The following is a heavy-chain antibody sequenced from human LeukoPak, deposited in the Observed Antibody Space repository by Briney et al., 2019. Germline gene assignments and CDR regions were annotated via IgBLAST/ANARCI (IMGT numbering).Heavy chain of an antibody. J-gene: IGHJ4*02. CDR3: ARGPPARRRDGYNKIYFDY. V-gene: IGHV4-61*05. CDR2: IYYSGST. CDR1: GGSISTSNYY. D-gene: IGHD5-24*01. Sequence: PSETLSLTCTVSGGSISTSNYYWGWIRQPPGKGLEWIGYIYYSGSTNYNPSLKSRVTISVDTSKNQFSLKLSSVTAADTAVYYCARGPPARRRDGYNKIYFDYWGQGTLVTVSS.